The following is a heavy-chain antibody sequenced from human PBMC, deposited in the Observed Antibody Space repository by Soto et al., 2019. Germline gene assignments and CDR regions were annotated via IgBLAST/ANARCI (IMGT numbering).Heavy chain of an antibody. CDR3: ARVPLITTGRGVIVTAFDI. D-gene: IGHD3-10*01. V-gene: IGHV1-69*13. J-gene: IGHJ3*02. CDR2: IIPIFGTA. Sequence: SVKVSCKASGGTFSSYAISWVRQAPGQGLEWMGGIIPIFGTANYAQKFQGRVTITADESTSTAYMELSSLRSEDTAVYYCARVPLITTGRGVIVTAFDIWGQGTRGTVS. CDR1: GGTFSSYA.